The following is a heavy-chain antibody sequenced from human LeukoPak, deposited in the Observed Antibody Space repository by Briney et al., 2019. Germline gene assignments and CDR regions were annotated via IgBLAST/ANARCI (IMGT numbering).Heavy chain of an antibody. J-gene: IGHJ4*02. Sequence: PGGTLRLSCAASGFTFSSYGMNWVRQAPGKGLEWVSSISGSGLNTYYADSVKGRFTISRDKSKNTLYLQMNSLRVEDTAVYYCARDSSMLRGPLVIYYFDFWGQGTLVTVSS. CDR1: GFTFSSYG. CDR2: ISGSGLNT. V-gene: IGHV3-23*01. CDR3: ARDSSMLRGPLVIYYFDF. D-gene: IGHD3-10*01.